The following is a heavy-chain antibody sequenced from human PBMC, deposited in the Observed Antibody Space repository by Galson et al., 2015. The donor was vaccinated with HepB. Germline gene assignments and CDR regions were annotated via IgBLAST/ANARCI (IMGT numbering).Heavy chain of an antibody. CDR1: GGTFSGYA. CDR3: ARMVTTMTLQGPDYGDY. J-gene: IGHJ4*02. V-gene: IGHV1-69*13. CDR2: IIPIFGTA. D-gene: IGHD2-21*02. Sequence: SVKVSCKASGGTFSGYAISWVRQAPGQGLEWMGGIIPIFGTANYAQKFQGRVTITADESTSTAYMELSSLRSEDTAVYYCARMVTTMTLQGPDYGDYWGQGTLVTVSS.